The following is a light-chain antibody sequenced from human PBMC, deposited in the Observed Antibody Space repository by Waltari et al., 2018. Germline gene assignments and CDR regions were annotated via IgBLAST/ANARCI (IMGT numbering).Light chain of an antibody. J-gene: IGLJ3*02. CDR1: SSNIGNRY. CDR3: GTWDTSLSAWV. V-gene: IGLV1-51*01. CDR2: DND. Sequence: QSVLTQAPSVSAAPGQKVTISCAGSSSNIGNRYVSWYQQFPGTAPKLLIYDNDKRPSGIPDRFSASKSGTSATLGITGLQTGDEANYYSGTWDTSLSAWVFGGGTKLTVL.